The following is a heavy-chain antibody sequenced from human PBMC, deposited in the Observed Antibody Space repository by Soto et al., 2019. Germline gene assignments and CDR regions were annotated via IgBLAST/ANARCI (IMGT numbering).Heavy chain of an antibody. J-gene: IGHJ5*01. CDR1: GGSVSTNSAT. CDR2: TYYRSKWFN. D-gene: IGHD2-8*01. Sequence: SQSLSLTYAISGGSVSTNSATWDWTTQSPSIGLEWLGRTYYRSKWFNDYAVSVKGRISINPDTSNNQFSLQLNSVTPDDTAVYYCARLIGNSWLDSWGQGTLVTVSS. V-gene: IGHV6-1*01. CDR3: ARLIGNSWLDS.